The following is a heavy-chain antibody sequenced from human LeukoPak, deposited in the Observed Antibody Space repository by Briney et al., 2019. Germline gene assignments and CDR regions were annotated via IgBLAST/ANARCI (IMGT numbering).Heavy chain of an antibody. CDR1: GYTFTSYG. V-gene: IGHV1-8*02. J-gene: IGHJ6*02. Sequence: GASVKVSCKASGYTFTSYGISWVRQATGQGLEWMGWMNPNSGNTGYAQKFQGRVTMTRNTSISTAYMELSSLRSEDTAVYYCARHDYSNSNYGMDVWGQGTTVTVSS. D-gene: IGHD4-11*01. CDR2: MNPNSGNT. CDR3: ARHDYSNSNYGMDV.